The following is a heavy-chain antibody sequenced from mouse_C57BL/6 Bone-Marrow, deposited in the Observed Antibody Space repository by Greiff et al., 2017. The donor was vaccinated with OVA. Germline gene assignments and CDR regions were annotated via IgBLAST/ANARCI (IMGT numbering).Heavy chain of an antibody. J-gene: IGHJ4*01. CDR2: ISNGGGST. CDR1: GFTFSDFY. V-gene: IGHV5-12*01. Sequence: EVQVEESGGGLVQPGGSLKLSCAASGFTFSDFYMYWIRQTPEKRLEWVAYISNGGGSTYYPDTVKGRFTISRDNAKNTLYLQMSRLKSEDTAMYYCARLDAMDYWGQGTSVTVSS. CDR3: ARLDAMDY.